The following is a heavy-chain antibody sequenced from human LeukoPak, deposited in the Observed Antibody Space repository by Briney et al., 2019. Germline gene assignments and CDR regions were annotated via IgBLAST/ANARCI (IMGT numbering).Heavy chain of an antibody. CDR2: IWHDGSHQ. D-gene: IGHD5-12*01. V-gene: IGHV3-33*01. Sequence: GGSLRLSCAVSGFTFRHYAMRWVRQAPGKGLEWVSSIWHDGSHQFYADSVKGRFTISRDSSRNTLYLQMNSLRDDDTALYYCARDGGSGSAYIYYDLWGQGTLVMVSS. J-gene: IGHJ5*02. CDR3: ARDGGSGSAYIYYDL. CDR1: GFTFRHYA.